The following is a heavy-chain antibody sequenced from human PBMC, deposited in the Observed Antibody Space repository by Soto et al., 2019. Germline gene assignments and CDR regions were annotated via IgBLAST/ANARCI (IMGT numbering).Heavy chain of an antibody. V-gene: IGHV1-3*01. Sequence: QVQLVQSGAEVKKPGASVKVSCKASGYTFTSYAMHWVRQAPGQRLEWMGWINAGNGNTKYSQKFQGRVTITRDTSASTAYMERSSLRSEDTGVYYCAGGGGTYYYGMDVWGQGTTVTVSS. CDR2: INAGNGNT. J-gene: IGHJ6*02. CDR1: GYTFTSYA. D-gene: IGHD3-16*01. CDR3: AGGGGTYYYGMDV.